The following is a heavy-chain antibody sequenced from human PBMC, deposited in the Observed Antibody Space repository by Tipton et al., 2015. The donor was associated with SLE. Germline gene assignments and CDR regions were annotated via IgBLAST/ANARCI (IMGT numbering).Heavy chain of an antibody. V-gene: IGHV4-61*09. CDR3: ARGDVQLSFDY. D-gene: IGHD5-18*01. CDR2: IYTSGST. J-gene: IGHJ4*02. CDR1: GGSISSGSYY. Sequence: TLSLTCTVSGGSISSGSYYWSWIRQPAGKGLEWIGYIYTSGSTNYNPSLKSRVTISIDTSKNQFTLRLTSVTAADTAVYYCARGDVQLSFDYWGQGTVVTVFS.